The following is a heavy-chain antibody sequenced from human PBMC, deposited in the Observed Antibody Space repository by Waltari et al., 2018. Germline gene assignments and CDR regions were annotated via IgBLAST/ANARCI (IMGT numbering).Heavy chain of an antibody. CDR1: GGTFGTYP. J-gene: IGHJ3*02. D-gene: IGHD1-26*01. CDR3: AKREIGYAFDI. Sequence: QVPLVQSGAEVKQPGASVKVACKASGGTFGTYPITWLRQAPGHGLSWVGGSIPIFGTPNYSPKFQGRVTVSADPSTSTAYLEVRRLISEDTAVYYCAKREIGYAFDIWGHGTMVTVSS. V-gene: IGHV1-69*12. CDR2: SIPIFGTP.